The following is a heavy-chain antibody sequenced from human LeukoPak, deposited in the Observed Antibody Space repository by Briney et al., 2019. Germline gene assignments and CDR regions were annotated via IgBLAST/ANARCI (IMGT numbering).Heavy chain of an antibody. D-gene: IGHD2-2*01. CDR2: IIPIFGTA. Sequence: KISCKGSGYSFTSYWIGWVRQAPGQGLEWMGGIIPIFGTANYAQKFQGRVTITADESTSTAYMELSSLRSEDTAVYYCARVSTVWHFDYWGQGTLVTVSS. CDR1: GYSFTSYW. V-gene: IGHV1-69*01. J-gene: IGHJ4*02. CDR3: ARVSTVWHFDY.